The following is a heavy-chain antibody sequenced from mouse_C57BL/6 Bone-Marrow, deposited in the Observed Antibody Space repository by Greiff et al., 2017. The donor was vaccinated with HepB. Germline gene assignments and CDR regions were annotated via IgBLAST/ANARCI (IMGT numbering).Heavy chain of an antibody. CDR1: GFTFSSYT. D-gene: IGHD2-12*01. J-gene: IGHJ4*01. V-gene: IGHV5-9*01. CDR3: ARRGLRRGGMDY. Sequence: EVKVVESGGGLVKPGGSLKLSCAASGFTFSSYTMSWVRQTPEKRLGWGATISGGGGNTYYPDSVKGRFPISRDNAKNTLYLQMSSLRSEDTALYYCARRGLRRGGMDYWGQGTSVTVSS. CDR2: ISGGGGNT.